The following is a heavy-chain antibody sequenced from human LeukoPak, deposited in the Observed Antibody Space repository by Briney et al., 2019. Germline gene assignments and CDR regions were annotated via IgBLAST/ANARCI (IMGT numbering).Heavy chain of an antibody. CDR2: ISYDGSNK. CDR3: ARDLERFGAPMIVVVDAFDI. J-gene: IGHJ3*02. V-gene: IGHV3-30-3*01. Sequence: GRSLRLSCAASGFTFSSYAMHWVRQAPGKGLEWVAVISYDGSNKYYADSVKGRFTISRDNSKNTLYLQMNSLRAEDTAVYYCARDLERFGAPMIVVVDAFDIWGQGTMVTVSS. D-gene: IGHD3-22*01. CDR1: GFTFSSYA.